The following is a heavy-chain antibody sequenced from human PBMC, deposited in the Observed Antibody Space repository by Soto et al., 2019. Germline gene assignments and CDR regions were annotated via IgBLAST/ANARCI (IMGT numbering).Heavy chain of an antibody. CDR3: ARLGGSYYYYYGMDV. CDR1: GYTFTNYW. J-gene: IGHJ6*02. CDR2: IYPGDSDT. D-gene: IGHD1-26*01. V-gene: IGHV5-51*01. Sequence: GESLKISCEGSGYTFTNYWIGWVRQMPGKGLEWMGIIYPGDSDTRYSPSFQGQVTISADKSISTAYLQWSSLKASDTAMYYCARLGGSYYYYYGMDVWGQGTTVTVSS.